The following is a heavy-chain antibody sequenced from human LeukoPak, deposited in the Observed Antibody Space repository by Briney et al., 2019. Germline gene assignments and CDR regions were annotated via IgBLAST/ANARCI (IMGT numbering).Heavy chain of an antibody. D-gene: IGHD2-8*01. CDR3: ARAPRYCTNGVCHQYYFDY. CDR1: GGSISSYY. V-gene: IGHV4-4*07. J-gene: IGHJ4*02. CDR2: IYTSGST. Sequence: SETLSLTCTVSGGSISSYYWSWIRQPAGKGLEWIGRIYTSGSTNYNPSLKSRVTMSVDTSKNQFSLKLSSVTAADTAVYCCARAPRYCTNGVCHQYYFDYWGQGTLVTVSS.